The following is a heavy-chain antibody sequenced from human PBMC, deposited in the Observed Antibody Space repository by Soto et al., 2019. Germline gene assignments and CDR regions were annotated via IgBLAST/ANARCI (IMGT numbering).Heavy chain of an antibody. Sequence: QVQLVESGGGVVQPGRSLRLSCAASGFTFSSYGMHWVRQAPGKGLEWVAVISYDGSNKYYADSVKGRFTISRDNSKNTLYLQMNSLRAEDTAVYYCAKDMEQLWFFPSSDAFDIWGQGTMVTVSS. CDR2: ISYDGSNK. CDR3: AKDMEQLWFFPSSDAFDI. CDR1: GFTFSSYG. D-gene: IGHD5-18*01. V-gene: IGHV3-30*18. J-gene: IGHJ3*02.